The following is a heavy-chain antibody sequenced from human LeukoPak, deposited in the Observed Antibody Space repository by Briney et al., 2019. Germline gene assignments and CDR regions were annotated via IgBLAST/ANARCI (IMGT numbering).Heavy chain of an antibody. CDR2: MNPNSGNT. D-gene: IGHD3-9*01. V-gene: IGHV1-8*01. CDR1: GHTFTSYD. J-gene: IGHJ3*02. CDR3: ARGCFDSRWASDI. Sequence: ASVKVSCKASGHTFTSYDMNWVRQATGQGLEWMGWMNPNSGNTGYAQKFQGRVTMTRNTSISTAYMELSSLRSEDTAVYYCARGCFDSRWASDIWGQGTMVTVSS.